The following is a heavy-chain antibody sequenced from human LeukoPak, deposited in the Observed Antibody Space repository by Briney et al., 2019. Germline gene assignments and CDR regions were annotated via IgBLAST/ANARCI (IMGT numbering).Heavy chain of an antibody. J-gene: IGHJ4*02. V-gene: IGHV3-30*02. Sequence: QSGGSLRLSCATSGFTFSQYGIHWVRQAPGKGLEWVAYIEDIGKNKYYSDSVKGRFSISRDSSKNTVYVQVNSLRSEDTAAYYCARDNRDWALDYWGQGALVTVSS. CDR2: IEDIGKNK. CDR1: GFTFSQYG. D-gene: IGHD3/OR15-3a*01. CDR3: ARDNRDWALDY.